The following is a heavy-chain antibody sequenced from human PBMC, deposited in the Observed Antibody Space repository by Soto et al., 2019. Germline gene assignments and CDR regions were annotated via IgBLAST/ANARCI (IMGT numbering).Heavy chain of an antibody. J-gene: IGHJ6*02. CDR1: GGTFSSYA. V-gene: IGHV1-69*13. CDR2: IIPIFGTA. Sequence: SVKVSCKASGGTFSSYAISWVRQAPGQGLEWMGGIIPIFGTANYAQKFQGRVTITADESTSTAYMELSSLRSEDTAVYYCATGNPYYYDSSGYISPYYGMDVWGQGTTVTAP. D-gene: IGHD3-22*01. CDR3: ATGNPYYYDSSGYISPYYGMDV.